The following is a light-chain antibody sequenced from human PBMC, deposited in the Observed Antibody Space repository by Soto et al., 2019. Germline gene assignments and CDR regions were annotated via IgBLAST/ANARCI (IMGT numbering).Light chain of an antibody. J-gene: IGKJ4*01. V-gene: IGKV3-20*01. CDR2: GAS. Sequence: EIVLMQSPGTLSLSPWERATLSCRASQTVNNNYLAWYQQKPGQAPRLLIDGASSRATGIPDRFSGSGSGTDFTLTISRLEPEDFAVYYCQQYGTSPPLTFGGGTKVEIK. CDR3: QQYGTSPPLT. CDR1: QTVNNNY.